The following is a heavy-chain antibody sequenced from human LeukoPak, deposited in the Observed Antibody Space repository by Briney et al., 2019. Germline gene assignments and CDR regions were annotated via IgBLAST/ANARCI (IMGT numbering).Heavy chain of an antibody. D-gene: IGHD3-10*01. CDR1: GFTFSSYS. J-gene: IGHJ5*02. CDR3: AREWFGELFSWFDP. V-gene: IGHV3-20*04. CDR2: INWNAGST. Sequence: GGSLRLSCAASGFTFSSYSMNWVRQAPGKGLEWVSSINWNAGSTSYADSVRGRFTISRDNARNSLYLQMNSLRAEDTAVYYCAREWFGELFSWFDPWGQGTLVTVSS.